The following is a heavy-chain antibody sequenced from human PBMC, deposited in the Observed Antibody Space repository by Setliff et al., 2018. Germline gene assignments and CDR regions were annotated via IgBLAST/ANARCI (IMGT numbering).Heavy chain of an antibody. V-gene: IGHV1-18*01. CDR3: SRLVRFCTRTTCQRLSGDDF. D-gene: IGHD2-8*01. CDR2: ISPYTGNT. J-gene: IGHJ4*02. CDR1: GYTFINFG. Sequence: ASVKVSCKASGYTFINFGISWVRQAPGQGLEWVGWISPYTGNTYYAPRLQDRVTLTADTSTNTAYLELRSLISDDTAVYYCSRLVRFCTRTTCQRLSGDDFWGQGTLVTVSS.